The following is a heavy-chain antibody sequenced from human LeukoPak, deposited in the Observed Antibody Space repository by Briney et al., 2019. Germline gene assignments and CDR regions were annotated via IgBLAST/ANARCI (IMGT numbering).Heavy chain of an antibody. CDR2: ISYDGSNK. D-gene: IGHD3-3*01. CDR1: GFTFSSYG. J-gene: IGHJ5*02. CDR3: AKFWSGFNP. V-gene: IGHV3-30*18. Sequence: PGGSLRLSCAASGFTFSSYGMHWVRQAPGKGLEWVAIISYDGSNKYYADSVKGRFTISRDNSKNTLYLQMNSLRAEDTAVYYCAKFWSGFNPWGQGTLVTVSS.